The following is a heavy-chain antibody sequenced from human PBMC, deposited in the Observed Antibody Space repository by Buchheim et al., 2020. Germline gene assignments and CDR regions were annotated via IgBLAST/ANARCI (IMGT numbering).Heavy chain of an antibody. J-gene: IGHJ6*02. V-gene: IGHV3-21*05. CDR2: ISSSGSTI. Sequence: EVQLVESGGGLVKPGGSLRLSCAASGFTFSSYSMNWVRQAPGKGLEWVSYISSSGSTIYYADSVKGRFTISRDNAKNSLYLQMNSLRAEDTAVYYCARDRYSSSWYHRRYYYGMDVWGQGTT. CDR1: GFTFSSYS. CDR3: ARDRYSSSWYHRRYYYGMDV. D-gene: IGHD6-13*01.